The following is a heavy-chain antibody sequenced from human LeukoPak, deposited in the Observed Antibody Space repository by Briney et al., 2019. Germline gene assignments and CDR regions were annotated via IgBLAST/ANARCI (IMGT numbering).Heavy chain of an antibody. CDR1: GGSFSGYY. J-gene: IGHJ6*02. CDR2: INHSGST. V-gene: IGHV4-34*01. D-gene: IGHD5-18*01. CDR3: ARGQAYISGSAMVPSGMDV. Sequence: KPSETLSLTCAVYGGSFSGYYWSWIRQPPGKGLEWIGEINHSGSTNYNPSLKSRVTISVDTSKNQFSLKLSSVTAADTAVYYCARGQAYISGSAMVPSGMDVWGQGTTVTVSS.